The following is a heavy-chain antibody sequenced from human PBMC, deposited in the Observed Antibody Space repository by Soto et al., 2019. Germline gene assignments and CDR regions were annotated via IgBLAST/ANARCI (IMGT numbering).Heavy chain of an antibody. J-gene: IGHJ4*02. CDR1: GFTFNIFS. V-gene: IGHV3-21*01. Sequence: PGGSLRLSCAASGFTFNIFSMNWVRQAPGKGLEWVSSISSSSGTIYYADSVKGRFTISRDNAKNSLYLQMNSLRAEDTAMYYCAPHSIITTHPDYWGQGTLVTVSS. D-gene: IGHD4-4*01. CDR2: ISSSSGTI. CDR3: APHSIITTHPDY.